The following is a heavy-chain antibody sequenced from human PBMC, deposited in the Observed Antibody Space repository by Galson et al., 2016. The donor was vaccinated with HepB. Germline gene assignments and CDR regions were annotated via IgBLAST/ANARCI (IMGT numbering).Heavy chain of an antibody. Sequence: TLSLTCTVSGGSITSTNYYWSWIRQPAGKGPEWIGRIYSSGSTDYNPSLRSRVTISLDTSKNQFSLKLNSVTAADTAVYYCARVMRDFWSGPAGMDVWGTGTTVTVSS. D-gene: IGHD3-3*01. V-gene: IGHV4-61*02. CDR3: ARVMRDFWSGPAGMDV. J-gene: IGHJ6*04. CDR2: IYSSGST. CDR1: GGSITSTNYY.